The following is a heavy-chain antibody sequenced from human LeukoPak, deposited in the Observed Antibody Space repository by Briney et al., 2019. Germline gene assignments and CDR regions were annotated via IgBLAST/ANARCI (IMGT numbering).Heavy chain of an antibody. Sequence: SVKVSCKASGFTFTSSAVQWVRQARGQRLEWIGWIVVGSGNTNYAQKFQERVTITRDMSTSTAYMELSSLRSEDTAVYYWAAGRPGYWSCTSCRGGGSYYYYGMDVWGKGTTVTVSS. CDR3: AAGRPGYWSCTSCRGGGSYYYYGMDV. D-gene: IGHD2-2*01. CDR1: GFTFTSSA. J-gene: IGHJ6*04. V-gene: IGHV1-58*01. CDR2: IVVGSGNT.